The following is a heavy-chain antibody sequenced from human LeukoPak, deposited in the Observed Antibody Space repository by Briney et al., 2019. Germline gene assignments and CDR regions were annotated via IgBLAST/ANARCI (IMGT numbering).Heavy chain of an antibody. Sequence: GESLKISCQGSGYSFRNHWIGWVRQMPGKGLEWMGIIYPADSDTKYSPSFQGQVTISADNSISTACLQWSSLKASDTAMYYCARRVGTQYYFDYWGQGTLVTVSS. CDR1: GYSFRNHW. D-gene: IGHD7-27*01. J-gene: IGHJ4*02. V-gene: IGHV5-51*01. CDR3: ARRVGTQYYFDY. CDR2: IYPADSDT.